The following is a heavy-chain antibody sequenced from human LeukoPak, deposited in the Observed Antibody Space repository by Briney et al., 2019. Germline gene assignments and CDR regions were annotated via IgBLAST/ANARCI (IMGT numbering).Heavy chain of an antibody. D-gene: IGHD1-20*01. CDR2: IYSGGGT. V-gene: IGHV3-66*01. CDR3: ATDRFYNLNI. CDR1: GFTVSSTY. J-gene: IGHJ6*02. Sequence: PGGSLRLSCAASGFTVSSTYMSWVRQAPGKGLQWVSVIYSGGGTYYAASVKGRFTISRDNAKNTLHLQMDSLGAEDTAVYYCATDRFYNLNIWGQGTTVTVSS.